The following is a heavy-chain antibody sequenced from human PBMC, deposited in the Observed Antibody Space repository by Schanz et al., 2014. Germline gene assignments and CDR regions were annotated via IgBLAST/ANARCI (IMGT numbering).Heavy chain of an antibody. Sequence: QVQLVQSGAEVKKPGASVKVSCTASGYTFTSYDINWVRQAPGQGLEWLGWMNPNSGNPGFAQKFRGRVTMTRNTSMSTAYIELHILTSEDTAVYYCARGPLGTSPWGQGTLVTVSS. CDR2: MNPNSGNP. J-gene: IGHJ5*02. V-gene: IGHV1-8*01. D-gene: IGHD5-12*01. CDR3: ARGPLGTSP. CDR1: GYTFTSYD.